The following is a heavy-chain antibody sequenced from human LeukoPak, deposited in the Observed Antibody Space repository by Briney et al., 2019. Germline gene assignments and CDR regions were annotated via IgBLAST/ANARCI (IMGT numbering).Heavy chain of an antibody. CDR2: INYNGESI. V-gene: IGHV3-48*03. CDR3: GRRATVTYHGMDV. J-gene: IGHJ6*02. CDR1: GFTFRSYE. D-gene: IGHD4-17*01. Sequence: GGSLRLSCAASGFTFRSYEMNWFRQAPGKGLEWLSYINYNGESIYYADSVKGRFTASRDNDRGSLYLQMNSLGGEDTAVYYCGRRATVTYHGMDVWGQGTTVTVSS.